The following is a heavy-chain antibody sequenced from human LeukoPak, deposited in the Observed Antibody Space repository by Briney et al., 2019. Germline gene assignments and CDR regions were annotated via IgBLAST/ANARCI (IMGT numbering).Heavy chain of an antibody. Sequence: KPSETLSLTCNVSGDSLTSHFWSWIRQTPGKGLEWIGYVFHSGTTNYSPSLKSRVTITLDTSKKQFYLRLASVTAADTAVYYCARRMATVTDAFDIWGWGTMVSVSS. J-gene: IGHJ3*02. CDR2: VFHSGTT. V-gene: IGHV4-59*08. D-gene: IGHD5-24*01. CDR3: ARRMATVTDAFDI. CDR1: GDSLTSHF.